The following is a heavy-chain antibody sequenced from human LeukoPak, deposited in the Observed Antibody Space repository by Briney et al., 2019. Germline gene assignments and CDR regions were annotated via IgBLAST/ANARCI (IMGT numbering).Heavy chain of an antibody. J-gene: IGHJ4*02. CDR1: GYSISSGYS. V-gene: IGHV4-61*01. CDR2: IYYSGST. D-gene: IGHD3/OR15-3a*01. Sequence: PSESLSLTCAVSGYSISSGYSWDWIRQSPGKGLEWIGYIYYSGSTNYNPSLKSRVTISVDTSKNQFSLKLSSVTAADTAVYYCAREGLGTIDYWGQGTLVTVSS. CDR3: AREGLGTIDY.